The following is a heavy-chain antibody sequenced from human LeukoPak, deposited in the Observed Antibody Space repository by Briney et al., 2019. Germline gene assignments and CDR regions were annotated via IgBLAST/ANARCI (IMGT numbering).Heavy chain of an antibody. D-gene: IGHD3-9*01. Sequence: ASVKVSCKASGYTFTSYAMHWVRQAPGQRLEWMGWVNAGNGNTKYSQEFQGRVTITADKSTSTAYMELSSLRSEDTAVYYCAREYILTAYYGDYWGQGTLVTVSS. CDR1: GYTFTSYA. CDR3: AREYILTAYYGDY. CDR2: VNAGNGNT. J-gene: IGHJ4*02. V-gene: IGHV1-3*03.